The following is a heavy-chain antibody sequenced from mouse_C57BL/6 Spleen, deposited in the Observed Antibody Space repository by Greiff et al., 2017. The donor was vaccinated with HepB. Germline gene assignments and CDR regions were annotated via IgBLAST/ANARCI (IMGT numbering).Heavy chain of an antibody. D-gene: IGHD2-3*01. CDR3: ARWLLRSGYAMDY. V-gene: IGHV1-82*01. Sequence: QVTLKESGPELVKPGASVKISCKASGYAFSSSWMNWVKQRPGKGLEWIGRIYPGDGDTNYNGKFKGKATLTADKSSSTAYMQLSSLTSEDSAVYFCARWLLRSGYAMDYWGQGTSVTVSS. CDR2: IYPGDGDT. J-gene: IGHJ4*01. CDR1: GYAFSSSW.